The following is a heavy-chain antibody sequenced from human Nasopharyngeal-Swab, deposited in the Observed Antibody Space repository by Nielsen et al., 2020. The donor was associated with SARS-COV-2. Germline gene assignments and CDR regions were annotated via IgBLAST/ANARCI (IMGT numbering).Heavy chain of an antibody. CDR3: ARPTSPYYFDY. CDR1: GYTFTRYY. J-gene: IGHJ4*02. V-gene: IGHV1-46*01. CDR2: INPSGGST. Sequence: ASVKVYCKASGYTFTRYYMHWVRQAPGQGLEWMGIINPSGGSTSYAQKFQGRVTMTRDTSTSTVYMELSSLRSEDTAVYYCARPTSPYYFDYWGQGTLVTVSS.